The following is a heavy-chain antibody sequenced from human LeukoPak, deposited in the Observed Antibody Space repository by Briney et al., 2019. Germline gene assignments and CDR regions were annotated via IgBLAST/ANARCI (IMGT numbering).Heavy chain of an antibody. J-gene: IGHJ3*02. CDR3: ARASSKQLAGYLPDGFDI. D-gene: IGHD3-9*01. CDR1: GFTFSSYS. V-gene: IGHV3-21*01. Sequence: PGGSLTLSCAASGFTFSSYSMNWVRQAPGKGLEWVSSISRSGTYVYYADSVKGRFTISRDNAKSSLSLQMNSLRADDAAVYYCARASSKQLAGYLPDGFDIWGQGTMVTVSS. CDR2: ISRSGTYV.